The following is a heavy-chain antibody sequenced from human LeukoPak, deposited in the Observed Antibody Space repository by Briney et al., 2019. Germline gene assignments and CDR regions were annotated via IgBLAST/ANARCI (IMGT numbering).Heavy chain of an antibody. CDR3: AYYGIDY. CDR2: IRYDGSNK. Sequence: GGSLRLFCAASGFTFSSYGMHWVRQTPGKGLEWVAFIRYDGSNKYYADSVKGRFTISRDNSKNTLYLQMNSLRAEDTAVYYCAYYGIDYWGQGTLVTVSS. J-gene: IGHJ4*02. V-gene: IGHV3-30*02. CDR1: GFTFSSYG. D-gene: IGHD1-26*01.